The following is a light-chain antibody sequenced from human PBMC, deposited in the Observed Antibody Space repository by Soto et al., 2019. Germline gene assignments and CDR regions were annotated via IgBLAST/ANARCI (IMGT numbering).Light chain of an antibody. Sequence: EIVLTQSPGTLSLSPGERATLSCRASQSVSSSYLAWYQQKPGQAPRLLIYGASSRATGIPDRFSGSGSGTDFTLTISKLETEDVAVYYCQQYGSSSWTFGQGTKGEIK. CDR2: GAS. J-gene: IGKJ1*01. V-gene: IGKV3-20*01. CDR3: QQYGSSSWT. CDR1: QSVSSSY.